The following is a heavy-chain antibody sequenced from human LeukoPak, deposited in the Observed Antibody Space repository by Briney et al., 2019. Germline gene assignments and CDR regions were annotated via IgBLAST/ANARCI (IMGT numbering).Heavy chain of an antibody. CDR2: ISSSSSYI. CDR3: ARSGYDSSGYHDAFDI. D-gene: IGHD3-22*01. CDR1: GFTFSSYS. J-gene: IGHJ3*02. Sequence: GGSLRLSCAASGFTFSSYSMNWVRQAPGKGLEWVSSISSSSSYIYYADSVKGRFTISRDNAKNSLYLQMNSLRAEDTAVYYCARSGYDSSGYHDAFDIWGQGTMVTVSS. V-gene: IGHV3-21*01.